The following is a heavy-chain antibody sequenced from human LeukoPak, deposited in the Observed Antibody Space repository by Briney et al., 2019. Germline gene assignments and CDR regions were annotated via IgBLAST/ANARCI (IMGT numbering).Heavy chain of an antibody. CDR1: GYTFTGYY. V-gene: IGHV1-2*02. D-gene: IGHD6-13*01. CDR3: ARDLGGSWYYFDY. Sequence: ASVKVSCKASGYTFTGYYMHWVRQAPGQGLEWMGWINPNSGGANYAQKFQGRVTMTRDTSISTAYMELSRLRSDDTAVYYCARDLGGSWYYFDYWGQGTLVTVSS. CDR2: INPNSGGA. J-gene: IGHJ4*02.